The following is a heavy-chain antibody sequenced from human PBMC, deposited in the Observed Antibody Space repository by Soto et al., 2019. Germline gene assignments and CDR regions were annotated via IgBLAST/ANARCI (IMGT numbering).Heavy chain of an antibody. CDR1: GYTFTGYY. D-gene: IGHD2-2*01. J-gene: IGHJ4*02. V-gene: IGHV1-2*04. CDR2: INPNSGGT. Sequence: GASVKVSCKASGYTFTGYYMHWVRQAPGQGLEWMGWINPNSGGTNYAQKFQGWVTMTRDTSISTAYMELSRLRSDDTAVYYCAREAGYCSSTSCAFDYSGQGTLVTVSS. CDR3: AREAGYCSSTSCAFDY.